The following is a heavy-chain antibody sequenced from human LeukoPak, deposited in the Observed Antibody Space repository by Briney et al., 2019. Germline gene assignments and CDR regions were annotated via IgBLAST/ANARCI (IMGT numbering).Heavy chain of an antibody. Sequence: GGSLRLSCSASGFTFSSYSMHWVRQAPGKGLEYVSTINSNGGSTYYADSVKGRFTISRDNSKNTLYLQMSSLRAEDTAVYYCMRGYDSSGFFDYWGQGTLVTVSS. CDR1: GFTFSSYS. D-gene: IGHD3-22*01. V-gene: IGHV3-64D*06. CDR3: MRGYDSSGFFDY. CDR2: INSNGGST. J-gene: IGHJ4*02.